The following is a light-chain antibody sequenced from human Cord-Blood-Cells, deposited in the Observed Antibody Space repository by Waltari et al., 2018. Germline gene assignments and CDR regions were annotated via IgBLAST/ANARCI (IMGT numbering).Light chain of an antibody. CDR3: QQYNNWPYT. CDR1: QSVSNN. Sequence: IVMPQSPATLSVSPGESATLSCRASQSVSNNLAWYQQKPGQAPRLLIYGASTRATGIPARFSGSGSGTEFTLTISSLQSEDFAVYYCQQYNNWPYTFGQGTKLEIK. V-gene: IGKV3-15*01. CDR2: GAS. J-gene: IGKJ2*01.